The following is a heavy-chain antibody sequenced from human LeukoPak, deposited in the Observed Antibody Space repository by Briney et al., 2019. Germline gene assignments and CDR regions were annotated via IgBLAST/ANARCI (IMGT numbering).Heavy chain of an antibody. V-gene: IGHV4-4*07. Sequence: PSETLSLTCTVSGGSISSYYWSWIRQPAGKGLEWIGRIYTSGSTNYNPSLKSRVTISVDKSKNQFSLKLSSVTAADTAVYYCARGTTGYIKETGIDYHYYYYMDVWGKGTTVTVSS. CDR2: IYTSGST. J-gene: IGHJ6*03. D-gene: IGHD3-9*01. CDR3: ARGTTGYIKETGIDYHYYYYMDV. CDR1: GGSISSYY.